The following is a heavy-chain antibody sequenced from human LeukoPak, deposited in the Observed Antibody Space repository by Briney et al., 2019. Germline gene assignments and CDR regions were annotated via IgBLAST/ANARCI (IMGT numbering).Heavy chain of an antibody. J-gene: IGHJ4*02. V-gene: IGHV3-30-3*01. CDR1: GFTFSSYA. D-gene: IGHD2-8*01. Sequence: GSLRLSCAASGFTFSSYALHWVRQAPGKGLEWVAVISYDGSNKYYADSVKGRFTISRDNSKNTLYLQMNSLRAEDTAVYYCAREIVLMMYPTGFDYWGQGTLVTVAS. CDR2: ISYDGSNK. CDR3: AREIVLMMYPTGFDY.